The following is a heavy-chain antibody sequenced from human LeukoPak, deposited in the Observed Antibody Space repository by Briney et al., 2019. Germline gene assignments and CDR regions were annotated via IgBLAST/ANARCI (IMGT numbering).Heavy chain of an antibody. V-gene: IGHV3-23*01. CDR1: AFTFRSYG. D-gene: IGHD3-3*01. J-gene: IGHJ3*01. CDR3: ARDWEGGYYPFDL. CDR2: ISGDGRDI. Sequence: PGGPLRLSCAASAFTFRSYGMRWVRRAPGKGVEWVSAISGDGRDIFYADAVKGRFTISRATSKNTLYLQMNSLRAEDTAVYYCARDWEGGYYPFDLWGQGTMVTVSS.